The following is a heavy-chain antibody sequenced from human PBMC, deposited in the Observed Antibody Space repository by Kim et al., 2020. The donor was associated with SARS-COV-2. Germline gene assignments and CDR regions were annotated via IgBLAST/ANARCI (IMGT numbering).Heavy chain of an antibody. CDR2: IHYIGST. D-gene: IGHD4-4*01. V-gene: IGHV4-59*13. J-gene: IGHJ6*02. Sequence: SETLSLTCTVSGGSISNYFWSWIRQPPGKGLEWIGYIHYIGSTNYNPSLKSRVTISVETSKNQISLKLSSVNAADTATYYCARSQYEYYYYGMDVWGLGTTVTVSS. CDR3: ARSQYEYYYYGMDV. CDR1: GGSISNYF.